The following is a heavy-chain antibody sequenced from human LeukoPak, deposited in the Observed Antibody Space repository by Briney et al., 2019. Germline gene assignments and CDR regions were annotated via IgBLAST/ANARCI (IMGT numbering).Heavy chain of an antibody. V-gene: IGHV1-69*13. J-gene: IGHJ6*03. D-gene: IGHD2-2*01. CDR1: GGAFSSYA. CDR3: ARGRYCSSTSCLPYYMDV. Sequence: GASVKVSCKASGGAFSSYAISWVRQAPGQGLEWMGGIIPIFGTANYAQKFQGRVTITADESTSTAYMELSSLRSEDTAVYYCARGRYCSSTSCLPYYMDVWGKGTTVTVSS. CDR2: IIPIFGTA.